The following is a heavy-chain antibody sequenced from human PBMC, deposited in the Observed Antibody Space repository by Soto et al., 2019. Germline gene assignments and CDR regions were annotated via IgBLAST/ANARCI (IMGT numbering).Heavy chain of an antibody. CDR3: ARGPSKVNRGDSSGYLFDY. V-gene: IGHV1-3*01. CDR1: GYTFTSYA. Sequence: ASVKVSCKASGYTFTSYAMHWVRQAPGQRLEWMGWINDGNGNTKYSQKFQGRVTITRDTSASTAYMELSSLRSEDTAVYYCARGPSKVNRGDSSGYLFDYWGQGTLVTVSS. D-gene: IGHD3-22*01. CDR2: INDGNGNT. J-gene: IGHJ4*02.